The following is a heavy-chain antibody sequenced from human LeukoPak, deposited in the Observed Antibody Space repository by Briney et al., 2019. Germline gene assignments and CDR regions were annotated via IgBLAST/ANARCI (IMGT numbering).Heavy chain of an antibody. CDR3: AKDMGSSHSYMDV. Sequence: GRSLRLSCAASGFTFSSYGTHWVRQAPGKGLEWVAVIWYDGSNKYYADSVKGRFTISRDNSKNTLYLQMNSLRAEDTAVYYCAKDMGSSHSYMDVWGKGTTVTVSS. CDR1: GFTFSSYG. CDR2: IWYDGSNK. V-gene: IGHV3-33*06. D-gene: IGHD6-6*01. J-gene: IGHJ6*03.